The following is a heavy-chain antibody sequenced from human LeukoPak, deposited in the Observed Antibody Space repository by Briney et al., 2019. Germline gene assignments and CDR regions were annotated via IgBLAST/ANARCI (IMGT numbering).Heavy chain of an antibody. CDR3: ARARDILTGFDY. D-gene: IGHD3-9*01. CDR1: GGSFSGYY. V-gene: IGHV4-34*01. J-gene: IGHJ4*02. CDR2: INHSGST. Sequence: TSETLSLTCAVSGGSFSGYYWNWIRQSPGKGLEWIGEINHSGSTHYNPSLKSRVTISVDTSKNQLSLKLSSVTAADTAVYYCARARDILTGFDYWGQGTLVTVSS.